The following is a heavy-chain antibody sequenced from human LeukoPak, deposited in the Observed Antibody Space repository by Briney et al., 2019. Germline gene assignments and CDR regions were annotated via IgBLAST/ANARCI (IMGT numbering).Heavy chain of an antibody. CDR1: EFTFSSYA. CDR2: ISGTGGST. Sequence: PGGSLRLSCAASEFTFSSYAMSWVRQAPGRGLEWVSSISGTGGSTYYADSVKGRFTISRDNSKNTLYLQMNSLRAEDTAVYYCVRDYGGSSPFDYWGQGTLVTVSS. J-gene: IGHJ4*02. CDR3: VRDYGGSSPFDY. D-gene: IGHD4-23*01. V-gene: IGHV3-23*01.